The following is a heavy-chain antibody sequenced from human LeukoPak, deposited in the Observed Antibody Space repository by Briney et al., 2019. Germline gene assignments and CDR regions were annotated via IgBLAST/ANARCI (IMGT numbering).Heavy chain of an antibody. J-gene: IGHJ6*03. D-gene: IGHD3-22*01. Sequence: SETLSLTCTVSGGSISSSSYYWGWIRQPPGKGLEWIGSIYYSGSTYYNPSLKSRVTISVDTSKNQFSLKLSSVTAADTAVYYCASLGDSSGYYYYYYMDVWGEGTTVTVSS. CDR3: ASLGDSSGYYYYYYMDV. CDR2: IYYSGST. CDR1: GGSISSSSYY. V-gene: IGHV4-39*01.